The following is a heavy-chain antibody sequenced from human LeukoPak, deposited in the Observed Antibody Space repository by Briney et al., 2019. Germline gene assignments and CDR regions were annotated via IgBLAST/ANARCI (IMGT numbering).Heavy chain of an antibody. D-gene: IGHD2-2*01. CDR3: ARWGTYASTSNWFDP. V-gene: IGHV4-39*07. CDR1: DGSISSSSYY. J-gene: IGHJ5*02. CDR2: INHSGST. Sequence: PSETLSLTCTVSDGSISSSSYYWGWIRQPPGKGLEWIGEINHSGSTNYNPSLKSRVTISVDTSKNQFSMKLSSVTAADTAVYYCARWGTYASTSNWFDPWGQGTLVTVSS.